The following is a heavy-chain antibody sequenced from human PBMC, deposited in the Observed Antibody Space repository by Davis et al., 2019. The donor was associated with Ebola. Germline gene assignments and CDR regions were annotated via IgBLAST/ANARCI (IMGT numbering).Heavy chain of an antibody. Sequence: GESLKISCAASGFLFNTYSMNWVRQAPGKGLEWVSYISSVSTSIYYADSVRGRFSISNDNAKDSLHLQMDSLRDEDTAVYYCARGRGTLDYWGQGALVIVSS. CDR2: ISSVSTSI. CDR1: GFLFNTYS. CDR3: ARGRGTLDY. J-gene: IGHJ4*02. V-gene: IGHV3-48*02.